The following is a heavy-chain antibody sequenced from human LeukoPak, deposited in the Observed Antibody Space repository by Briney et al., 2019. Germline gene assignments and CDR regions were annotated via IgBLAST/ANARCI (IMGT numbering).Heavy chain of an antibody. V-gene: IGHV3-21*01. CDR2: ISSSSTYI. J-gene: IGHJ4*02. CDR1: GFALSTYS. D-gene: IGHD3-22*01. Sequence: GGSLRLSCAASGFALSTYSMNWVRQAPGKGLEWVSSISSSSTYIYHADSVKGRFTISRDNAKNSLYLQMNSLRAEDTAVYYCAREHYYDSSPYWGQGTLVTVSS. CDR3: AREHYYDSSPY.